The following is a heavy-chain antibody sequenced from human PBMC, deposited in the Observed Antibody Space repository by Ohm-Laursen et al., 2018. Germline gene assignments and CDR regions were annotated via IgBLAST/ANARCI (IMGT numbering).Heavy chain of an antibody. CDR3: ARGAGATGAAFDI. J-gene: IGHJ3*02. CDR1: GGTFSSYA. Sequence: ASVKVSCKASGGTFSSYAISWVRQAPGQGLEWMGRIIPILGIANYAQKFQGRVTITADKSTSTAYMELSSLRSEDTAVYYCARGAGATGAAFDIWGQGTMVTVSS. CDR2: IIPILGIA. D-gene: IGHD1-26*01. V-gene: IGHV1-69*04.